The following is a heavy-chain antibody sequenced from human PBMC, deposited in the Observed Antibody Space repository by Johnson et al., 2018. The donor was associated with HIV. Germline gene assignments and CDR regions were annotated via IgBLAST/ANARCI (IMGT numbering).Heavy chain of an antibody. Sequence: QVQLVESGGGVVQPGTSLRLACAASGFTFSSFAMHWVRQAPGKGLEWVAFISYDGTNKYFTDSVRGRFTISRDNSKNTLYLQMNSLRAEDTAVYYWAKGREPIVVVVAAIDAFDIWGQGTMVTVSS. J-gene: IGHJ3*02. CDR1: GFTFSSFA. D-gene: IGHD2-15*01. V-gene: IGHV3-30-3*01. CDR3: AKGREPIVVVVAAIDAFDI. CDR2: ISYDGTNK.